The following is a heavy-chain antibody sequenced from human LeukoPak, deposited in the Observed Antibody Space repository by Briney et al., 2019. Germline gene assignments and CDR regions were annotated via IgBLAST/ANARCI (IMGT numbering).Heavy chain of an antibody. CDR1: GGSFSGYY. CDR3: ALNGRYSSGYYFDY. J-gene: IGHJ4*02. V-gene: IGHV4-34*01. Sequence: MASETPSLTCAVYGGSFSGYYWSWIRQPPGKGLEWIGEINHSGSTNYNPSLKSRVTISVDTSKNQFSLKLSSVTAADTAVYYCALNGRYSSGYYFDYWGQGTLVTVSS. D-gene: IGHD3-22*01. CDR2: INHSGST.